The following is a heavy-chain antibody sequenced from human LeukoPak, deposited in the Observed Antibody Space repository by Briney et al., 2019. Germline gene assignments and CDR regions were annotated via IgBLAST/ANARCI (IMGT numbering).Heavy chain of an antibody. V-gene: IGHV3-74*01. CDR1: GFTFSSYW. Sequence: GGSLRLSCAASGFTFSSYWMHWVRQAPGKGLVWVSRIKSDGKTNYADCVKGRFTISRDNAKNTVSLQMNSLRAEDTGVYYCARAPSEIGGYYPEYFRHWGQGTLVTVSS. D-gene: IGHD3-22*01. CDR2: IKSDGKT. J-gene: IGHJ1*01. CDR3: ARAPSEIGGYYPEYFRH.